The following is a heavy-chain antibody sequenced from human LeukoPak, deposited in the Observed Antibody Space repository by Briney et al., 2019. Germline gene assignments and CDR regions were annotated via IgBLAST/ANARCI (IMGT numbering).Heavy chain of an antibody. CDR1: GFTFGPYT. Sequence: GESLRLSCAASGFTFGPYTMNWVRQAPGKGLEWVSSITSTSRYIYYADSLKGRFTVSRDNAKNSLYLQMNRLRAEDTAVYYCARVRDSSAYLLRPAFDIWGQGTMVPVSS. J-gene: IGHJ3*02. V-gene: IGHV3-21*01. CDR2: ITSTSRYI. D-gene: IGHD3-22*01. CDR3: ARVRDSSAYLLRPAFDI.